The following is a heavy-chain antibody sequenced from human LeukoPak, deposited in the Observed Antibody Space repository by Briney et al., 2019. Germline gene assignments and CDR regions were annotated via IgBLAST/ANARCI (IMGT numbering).Heavy chain of an antibody. J-gene: IGHJ4*02. CDR1: GGLISSSSYY. D-gene: IGHD6-19*01. V-gene: IGHV4-39*01. Sequence: SETLSLTCTASGGLISSSSYYWGWTRQPPEKGLEWIGCFYYTGSTYYHPSPKSRVTISVDSSKNQFSLNLSSVTAADTAVYYCARTAGVAVAGSRQYFDQWGQGTLVTVSS. CDR3: ARTAGVAVAGSRQYFDQ. CDR2: FYYTGST.